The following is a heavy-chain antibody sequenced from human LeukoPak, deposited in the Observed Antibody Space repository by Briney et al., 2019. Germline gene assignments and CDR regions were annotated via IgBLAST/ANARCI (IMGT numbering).Heavy chain of an antibody. CDR1: GGSISSSSYY. D-gene: IGHD3-3*01. J-gene: IGHJ5*02. V-gene: IGHV4-61*05. Sequence: SETLSLTCTVSGGSISSSSYYWGWIRQPPGKGLEWIGYIYYSGSTNYNPSLKSRVTISVDTSKNQFSLKLSSVTAADTAVYYCARTTFGAYDFWSGYWFDPWGQGTLVTVSS. CDR3: ARTTFGAYDFWSGYWFDP. CDR2: IYYSGST.